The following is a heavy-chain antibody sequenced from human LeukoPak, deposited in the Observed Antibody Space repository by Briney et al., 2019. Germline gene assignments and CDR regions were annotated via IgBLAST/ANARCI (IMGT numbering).Heavy chain of an antibody. D-gene: IGHD6-6*01. CDR2: ISSSSAYI. CDR3: ARQAVARPFDL. V-gene: IGHV3-21*06. J-gene: IGHJ3*01. CDR1: GFIFSDYS. Sequence: GGSLRLSCVASGFIFSDYSMDWVRQAPGKGLEWVSSISSSSAYIFYSDSVKGRFTISRDNAQSSLYLQMNSLRAGDTAVYYCARQAVARPFDLWGQGTMVTVSS.